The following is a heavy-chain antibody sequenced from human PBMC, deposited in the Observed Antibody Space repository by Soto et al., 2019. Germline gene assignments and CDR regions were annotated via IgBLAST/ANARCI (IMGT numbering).Heavy chain of an antibody. V-gene: IGHV4-59*08. J-gene: IGHJ4*02. CDR3: ARRIVAPETFDD. Sequence: SETLSLTCTVSGGSISSYYWSWIRQPPGKGLEWIGYIYYSGSTNYNPSLKSRVTISVDTSKNQFSLTVTSVTAADTAVYYCARRIVAPETFDDWGPGTLVNLSS. CDR1: GGSISSYY. D-gene: IGHD5-12*01. CDR2: IYYSGST.